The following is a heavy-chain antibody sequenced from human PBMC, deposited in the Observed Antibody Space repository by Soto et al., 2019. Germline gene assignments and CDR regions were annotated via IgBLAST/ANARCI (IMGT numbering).Heavy chain of an antibody. J-gene: IGHJ5*02. CDR1: GGSISSSSYF. V-gene: IGHV4-39*01. CDR3: ARHPSDFWFDP. Sequence: QLQLQESGPGLVKPSETLSLTCSVSGGSISSSSYFWGWIRQPPGKGLEWIGSIYYSGSTYYNPSLKSRVTVSVAPSKNQFSLKPSSVTAADTAVYYCARHPSDFWFDPWGQGTLVTVSS. CDR2: IYYSGST. D-gene: IGHD2-21*02.